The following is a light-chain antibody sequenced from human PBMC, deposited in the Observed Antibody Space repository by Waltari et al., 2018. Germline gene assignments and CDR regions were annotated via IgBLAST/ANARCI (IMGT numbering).Light chain of an antibody. J-gene: IGKJ1*01. CDR2: AAT. CDR1: QDIRSY. Sequence: AIRMTQSPSSLSASTGDKITITCRASQDIRSYLGWYQQKPGKAPKLLVYAATSLQTGVPSRFSASGSGPDFSLTISNLQSEDFAIYHCQQYYSYPRTFGQGTKVEVK. V-gene: IGKV1-8*01. CDR3: QQYYSYPRT.